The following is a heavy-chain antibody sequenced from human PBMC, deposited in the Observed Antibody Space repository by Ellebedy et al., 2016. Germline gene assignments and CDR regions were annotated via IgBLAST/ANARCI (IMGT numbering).Heavy chain of an antibody. CDR3: ARDATTVTYLPGYYGMDV. D-gene: IGHD4-17*01. J-gene: IGHJ6*02. Sequence: GESLKISXAASGFTFSSYSMNWVRQAPGKGLEWVSSISSSSSYIYYADSVKGRFTISRDNAKNSLYLQMNSLRAEDTAVYYCARDATTVTYLPGYYGMDVWGQGTTVTVSS. CDR2: ISSSSSYI. CDR1: GFTFSSYS. V-gene: IGHV3-21*01.